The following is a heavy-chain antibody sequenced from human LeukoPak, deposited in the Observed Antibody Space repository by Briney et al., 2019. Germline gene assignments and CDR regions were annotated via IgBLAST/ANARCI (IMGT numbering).Heavy chain of an antibody. J-gene: IGHJ3*01. D-gene: IGHD3-10*01. V-gene: IGHV3-64*04. CDR3: AKDSYVSGRPLHTFDV. CDR1: GFTFSNCA. Sequence: GGSLRLSCSASGFTFSNCAMHWVRQAPGKGPEYVSVISSYGDKTYYADSVKGRFTISRDNYRNTLFLQMNSLRVEDTAIYYCAKDSYVSGRPLHTFDVWGQGTMVAVSS. CDR2: ISSYGDKT.